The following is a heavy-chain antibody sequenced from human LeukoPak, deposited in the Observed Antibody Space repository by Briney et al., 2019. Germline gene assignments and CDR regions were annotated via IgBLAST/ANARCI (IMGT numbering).Heavy chain of an antibody. Sequence: SETLSLTCTVSGYSISSGNYWGWIRQPPGKGLEWIGSIYHSGSTYYNPSLKSRVTISVDTSKNQFSLKLSSVTAADTAVYYCARVRPGYYYYMDVWGKGTTVTISS. D-gene: IGHD3-10*01. J-gene: IGHJ6*03. CDR1: GYSISSGNY. CDR3: ARVRPGYYYYMDV. CDR2: IYHSGST. V-gene: IGHV4-38-2*02.